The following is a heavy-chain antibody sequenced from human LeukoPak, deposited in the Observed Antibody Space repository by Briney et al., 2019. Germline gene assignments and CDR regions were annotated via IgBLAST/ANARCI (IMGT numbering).Heavy chain of an antibody. CDR3: ALLPRYSSSWYAIDY. Sequence: GASVKVSCKASGYTFTSYGISWVRQAPGQGLEWMGWISAYNGNTNYAQKLQGRVTMTTDTSTSTTYMELSRLRSDDTAVYYCALLPRYSSSWYAIDYWGQGTLVTVSS. V-gene: IGHV1-18*01. J-gene: IGHJ4*02. CDR2: ISAYNGNT. D-gene: IGHD6-13*01. CDR1: GYTFTSYG.